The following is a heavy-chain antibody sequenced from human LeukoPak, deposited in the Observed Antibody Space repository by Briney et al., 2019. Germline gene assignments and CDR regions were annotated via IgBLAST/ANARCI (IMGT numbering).Heavy chain of an antibody. V-gene: IGHV3-30-3*01. Sequence: GGSLRLSCAASGFTFSSYAMHWVRQAPGKGLEWVAVISYDGSNKYYADSVKGRFTISRVNSKNTLYLQMNSLRAEDTAVYYCARDGLLGYFDYWGQGTLVTVSS. CDR3: ARDGLLGYFDY. CDR1: GFTFSSYA. J-gene: IGHJ4*02. CDR2: ISYDGSNK.